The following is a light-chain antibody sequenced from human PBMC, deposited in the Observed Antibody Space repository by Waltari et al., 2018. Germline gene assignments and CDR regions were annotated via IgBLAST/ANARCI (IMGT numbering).Light chain of an antibody. J-gene: IGLJ3*02. V-gene: IGLV4-69*02. CDR2: INRDGRH. CDR3: QAWGTGTLRM. CDR1: SGPSSYA. Sequence: QPVLTQSPSASASLGASVKLTCTLSSGPSSYAVAWHQHQPEKGPRVLMKINRDGRHTKGLGVPARLSASTAGAERYLTISSLQSGDEADYYCQAWGTGTLRMFGGGTKLTVL.